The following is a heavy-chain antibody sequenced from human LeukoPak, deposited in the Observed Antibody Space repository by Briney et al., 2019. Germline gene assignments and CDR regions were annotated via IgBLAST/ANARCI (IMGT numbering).Heavy chain of an antibody. CDR3: ARVHYGDYVDY. CDR1: GFTFSSYW. J-gene: IGHJ4*02. V-gene: IGHV3-74*01. Sequence: GGSLRLSCAPSGFTFSSYWMHWVRQAPGKGLVWVSRISSDGTSTSYADSVKGRFTISRDNAKNTLYLQMNSLRAEDTAVYYCARVHYGDYVDYWGQGTLVTVFS. CDR2: ISSDGTST. D-gene: IGHD4-17*01.